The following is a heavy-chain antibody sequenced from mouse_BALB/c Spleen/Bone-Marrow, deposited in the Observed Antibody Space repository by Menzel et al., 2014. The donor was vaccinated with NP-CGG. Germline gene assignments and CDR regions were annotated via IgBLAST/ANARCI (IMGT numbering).Heavy chain of an antibody. V-gene: IGHV5-17*02. Sequence: DVHLVESGGGLVQPGGSRKLSCAASGFTFSSFGMHWVRQAPEKGLEWVAYISSGSSTIYYADTVKGRFTISRDNPKNTLFLQMTSLWSEDTAMYYCARSRGNYLYYAMDYWGQGTSVTVSS. J-gene: IGHJ4*01. CDR2: ISSGSSTI. D-gene: IGHD2-1*01. CDR1: GFTFSSFG. CDR3: ARSRGNYLYYAMDY.